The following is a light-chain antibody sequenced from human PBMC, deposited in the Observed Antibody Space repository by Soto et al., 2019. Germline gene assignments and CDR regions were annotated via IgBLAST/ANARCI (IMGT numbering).Light chain of an antibody. Sequence: VLTQSPATLSLSPGERATLSCRASQSVSSYLAWYQQKPGQAPRLLIYDASNRATGIPARFSGSGSGTDFTLTISSLEPEDFAVYYCQQRSNWPTFGGGTKVDI. CDR3: QQRSNWPT. CDR1: QSVSSY. J-gene: IGKJ4*01. CDR2: DAS. V-gene: IGKV3-11*01.